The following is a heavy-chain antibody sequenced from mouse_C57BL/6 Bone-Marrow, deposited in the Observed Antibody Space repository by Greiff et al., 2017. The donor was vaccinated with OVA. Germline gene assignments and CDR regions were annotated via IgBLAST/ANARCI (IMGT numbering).Heavy chain of an antibody. CDR1: EYEFPSHD. V-gene: IGHV5-2*01. CDR3: ERLWLRRRAMDD. Sequence: EVMLVESGGGLVQPGESLKLSCESNEYEFPSHDMSWVRKTPEKRLELVAAINSDGGSTYYPDTMERRFIISRDNTKKTLYLQMSSLRSEDTALCDCERLWLRRRAMDDWGQGTSVTVSS. D-gene: IGHD2-2*01. CDR2: INSDGGST. J-gene: IGHJ4*01.